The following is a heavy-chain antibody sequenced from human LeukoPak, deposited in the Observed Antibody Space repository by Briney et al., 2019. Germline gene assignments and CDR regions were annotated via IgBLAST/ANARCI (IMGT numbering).Heavy chain of an antibody. CDR3: ARVGTVTTVFYYYYMDV. CDR2: IYYSGST. V-gene: IGHV4-59*12. D-gene: IGHD4-17*01. Sequence: SETLSLTCTVSGGSISSYYWSWIRQPPGKGLEWIGYIYYSGSTYYNPSLKSRVTISVDTSKNQFSLKLSSVTAADTAVYYCARVGTVTTVFYYYYMDVWGKGTTVTVSS. CDR1: GGSISSYY. J-gene: IGHJ6*03.